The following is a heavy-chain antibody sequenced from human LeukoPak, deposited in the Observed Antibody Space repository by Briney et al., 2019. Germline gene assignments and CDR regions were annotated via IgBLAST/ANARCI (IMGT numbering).Heavy chain of an antibody. J-gene: IGHJ4*02. Sequence: KTGGSLRLSCAASGFTFSDYYMSWIRQAPGKGLDWVSYISGSGSYTNYADSVKGRFTISRDNAKNSLYLQMNSLRAEDTAVYYCARGTDYMSTSYYGVWGQGTLVTVSS. CDR2: ISGSGSYT. D-gene: IGHD1-26*01. CDR1: GFTFSDYY. CDR3: ARGTDYMSTSYYGV. V-gene: IGHV3-11*05.